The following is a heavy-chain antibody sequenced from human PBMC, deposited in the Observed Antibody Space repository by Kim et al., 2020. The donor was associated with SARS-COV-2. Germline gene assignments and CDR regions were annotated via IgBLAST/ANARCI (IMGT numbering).Heavy chain of an antibody. CDR3: TRGSPYFPFDF. CDR1: GYTLTSYG. V-gene: IGHV1-18*01. D-gene: IGHD3-10*01. Sequence: ASVKVSCKTSGYTLTSYGITWVRQAPGVGFEWMGWISPYSGATVYAQKFQGRVSMTRDRSANTAYMELRSLTPDDTAVYFCTRGSPYFPFDFLGQGTL. J-gene: IGHJ4*02. CDR2: ISPYSGAT.